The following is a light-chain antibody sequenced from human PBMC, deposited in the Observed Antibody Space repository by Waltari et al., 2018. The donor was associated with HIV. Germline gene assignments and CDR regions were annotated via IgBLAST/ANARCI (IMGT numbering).Light chain of an antibody. Sequence: QSALTQPPSASGSPGPSVTIPCTGTSHDADDYNSLSWYQQHPGKAPKLMIYDVNRRPSGVPDRFSGSKSGNTASLTVSGLQAEDEADYFCSSYAGSSSFVFGTGTKVTVL. J-gene: IGLJ1*01. CDR1: SHDADDYNS. CDR2: DVN. V-gene: IGLV2-8*01. CDR3: SSYAGSSSFV.